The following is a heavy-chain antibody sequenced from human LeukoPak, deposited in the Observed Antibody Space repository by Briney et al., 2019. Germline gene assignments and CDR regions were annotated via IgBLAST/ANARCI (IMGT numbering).Heavy chain of an antibody. J-gene: IGHJ6*02. Sequence: GGSLRLSCAASGFTFSSYSMNRVRQAPGKGLEWVSSISSGNTYIYYADSVKGRFTISRDNAKNSLYLQMSSLRAEDTAVYYCARDRGITISDYGMDVWGQGTTVTVSS. CDR1: GFTFSSYS. V-gene: IGHV3-21*01. CDR3: ARDRGITISDYGMDV. CDR2: ISSGNTYI. D-gene: IGHD3-9*01.